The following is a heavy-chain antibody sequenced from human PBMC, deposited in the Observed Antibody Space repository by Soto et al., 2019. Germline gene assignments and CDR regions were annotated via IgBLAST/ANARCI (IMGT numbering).Heavy chain of an antibody. J-gene: IGHJ4*02. CDR1: GYSFTTYW. CDR3: ARASWGFVHPYHFDF. Sequence: GESLKISCKGSGYSFTTYWIGWVRQMPGKGLEWMGIIYPGDFDTRYSPSFQGQVTISADNSISTAYLQWSSLKASDTAMYYCARASWGFVHPYHFDFWGQGTLVTVSS. CDR2: IYPGDFDT. D-gene: IGHD7-27*01. V-gene: IGHV5-51*01.